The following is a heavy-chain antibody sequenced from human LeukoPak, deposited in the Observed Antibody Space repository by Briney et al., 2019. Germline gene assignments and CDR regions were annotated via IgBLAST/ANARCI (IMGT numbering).Heavy chain of an antibody. Sequence: GGSLRLSCAASGFTFSSYAMSWVRQAPGKGLEWVSAISGSGGSTYYADSVKGRFTISRDNSKNTLYLQMNSLRAEGTAVYYCAKDLGHYYDSSGYYPFDYWGQGTLVTVSS. J-gene: IGHJ4*02. D-gene: IGHD3-22*01. CDR1: GFTFSSYA. CDR3: AKDLGHYYDSSGYYPFDY. CDR2: ISGSGGST. V-gene: IGHV3-23*01.